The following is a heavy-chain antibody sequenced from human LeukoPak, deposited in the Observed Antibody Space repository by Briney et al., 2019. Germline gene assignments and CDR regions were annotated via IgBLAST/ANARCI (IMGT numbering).Heavy chain of an antibody. Sequence: SETLSLTCAVSGYSISSGYYWGWIRQTPGKGLEWIGRIYQSGNTYYNPSLKSRVTISVDTPENQFSLKVTSVTAADTAVYYCASGGNYYYYMDVWGKGTTVTVSS. CDR2: IYQSGNT. CDR1: GYSISSGYY. CDR3: ASGGNYYYYMDV. J-gene: IGHJ6*03. D-gene: IGHD3-16*01. V-gene: IGHV4-38-2*01.